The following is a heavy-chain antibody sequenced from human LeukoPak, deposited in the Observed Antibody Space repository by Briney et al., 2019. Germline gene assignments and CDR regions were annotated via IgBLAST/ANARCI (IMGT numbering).Heavy chain of an antibody. CDR3: ARAPGKYRAAADI. D-gene: IGHD6-13*01. J-gene: IGHJ3*02. Sequence: SETLSLTCAVSGGSISSGGYSCSWSRQPPGKGLEWIGYIYHSRSTYYNPSLKSRVTISVDRSKHQFSLKLSSVTAADTAVYYCARAPGKYRAAADIWGQGTMVTVSS. V-gene: IGHV4-30-2*01. CDR1: GGSISSGGYS. CDR2: IYHSRST.